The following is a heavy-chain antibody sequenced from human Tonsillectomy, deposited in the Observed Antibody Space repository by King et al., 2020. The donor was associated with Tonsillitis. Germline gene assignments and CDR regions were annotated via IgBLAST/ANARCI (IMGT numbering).Heavy chain of an antibody. V-gene: IGHV4-30-2*01. CDR1: VGSISSGGYS. D-gene: IGHD2-21*01. CDR2: IYHTGST. Sequence: QLQESGSGLVKPSQTLSLTCAVSVGSISSGGYSWSWIRQPPGKGLEWIGYIYHTGSTYYNPSLQSRVTISVDRSKSQLSLKLSSVTAADTAVYYCASGAYCGGDCFWYFDFWGRGTLVTVSS. CDR3: ASGAYCGGDCFWYFDF. J-gene: IGHJ2*01.